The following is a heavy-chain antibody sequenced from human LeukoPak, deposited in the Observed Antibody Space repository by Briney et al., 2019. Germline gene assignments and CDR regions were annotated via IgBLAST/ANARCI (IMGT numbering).Heavy chain of an antibody. CDR3: ARSSGWRYYYYGMDV. CDR1: GGSISSGDYY. J-gene: IGHJ6*02. CDR2: IYTSGST. D-gene: IGHD6-19*01. Sequence: SETLSLTCTVSGGSISSGDYYWSWIRQPAGKGLEWIGRIYTSGSTNYNPSLKSRVTMSVDTSKNQFSLKLSSVTAADTAVYYCARSSGWRYYYYGMDVWGQGTTVTVSS. V-gene: IGHV4-61*02.